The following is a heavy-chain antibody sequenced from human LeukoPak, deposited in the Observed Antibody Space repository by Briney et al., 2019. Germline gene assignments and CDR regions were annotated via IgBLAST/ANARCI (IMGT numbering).Heavy chain of an antibody. CDR1: GFTFSGYG. V-gene: IGHV3-30*18. D-gene: IGHD4-11*01. Sequence: PGGSLRLSCAASGFTFSGYGMHWVRQAPGKGLEWGAVISYDGSNKYYADSVKGRFTISRDNSKNTLYLQMNSLRAEDTAVYYCAKERSDYPFDYWGQGTLVTVSS. J-gene: IGHJ4*02. CDR2: ISYDGSNK. CDR3: AKERSDYPFDY.